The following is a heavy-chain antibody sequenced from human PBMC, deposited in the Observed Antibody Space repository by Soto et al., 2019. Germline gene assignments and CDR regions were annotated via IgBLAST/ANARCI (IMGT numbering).Heavy chain of an antibody. V-gene: IGHV4-59*01. D-gene: IGHD3-10*01. CDR3: ARSPAYGSGSFDY. J-gene: IGHJ4*02. Sequence: SETLSLTCTVSGGSISSYYWSWIRQPPGKGLEWIGYIYYSGSTNYNPSLKSRVTISVDTSKNQFSLKLSSVTAADTAVYYCARSPAYGSGSFDYWGQGTLVTVPS. CDR2: IYYSGST. CDR1: GGSISSYY.